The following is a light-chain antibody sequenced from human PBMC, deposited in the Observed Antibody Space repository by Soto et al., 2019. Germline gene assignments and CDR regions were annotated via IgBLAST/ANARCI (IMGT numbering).Light chain of an antibody. Sequence: QSVLTQPPSASGTPGQRVTISCSGSSSNIGSNTVNWYQQLPGTAPKLLIYSNNQRPSGVPDRFSGSKYGTSASLAISGLQSEDEAAYYCAAWDDSLNGHVVFGGGTKVTVL. CDR1: SSNIGSNT. CDR3: AAWDDSLNGHVV. CDR2: SNN. J-gene: IGLJ2*01. V-gene: IGLV1-44*01.